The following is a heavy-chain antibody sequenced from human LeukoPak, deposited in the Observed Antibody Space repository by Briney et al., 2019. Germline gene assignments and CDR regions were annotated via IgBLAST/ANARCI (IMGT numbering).Heavy chain of an antibody. CDR2: INPTGGST. Sequence: ASVKVSCKASGYTFTTYYMHWVRQAPGQGLEGMGIINPTGGSTTYAQKFQGRVTMTRDTSTSTVYMELSSLRSEDTAVYYCARIETDSNGYSLGAFDIWGQGTMVTVSS. D-gene: IGHD3-22*01. CDR3: ARIETDSNGYSLGAFDI. CDR1: GYTFTTYY. J-gene: IGHJ3*02. V-gene: IGHV1-46*01.